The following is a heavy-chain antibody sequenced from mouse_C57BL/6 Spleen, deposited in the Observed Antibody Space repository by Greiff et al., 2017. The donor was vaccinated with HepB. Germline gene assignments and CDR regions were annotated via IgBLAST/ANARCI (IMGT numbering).Heavy chain of an antibody. V-gene: IGHV5-9-1*02. J-gene: IGHJ4*01. CDR2: ICSGGDYI. Sequence: EVQRVESGEGLVKPGGSLKLSCAASGFTFSSYAMSWVRQTPEKRLEWVAYICSGGDYIYYADTVKGRFTISRDNARNTLYLQMSSLKSEDTAMYYCTRGDYDLYYYAMDYWGQGTSVTVSS. CDR1: GFTFSSYA. D-gene: IGHD2-4*01. CDR3: TRGDYDLYYYAMDY.